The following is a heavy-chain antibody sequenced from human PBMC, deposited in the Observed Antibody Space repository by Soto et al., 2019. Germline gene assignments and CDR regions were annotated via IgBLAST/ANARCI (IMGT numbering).Heavy chain of an antibody. V-gene: IGHV4-39*01. J-gene: IGHJ5*02. CDR2: IYYSGST. D-gene: IGHD1-26*01. CDR1: GGSISSSNYY. Sequence: QLQLQESGPGLVKPSETLSLACTVSGGSISSSNYYWGWIRQPPGKGLEWIGSIYYSGSTYYNPSSKSRVTTFVDTATNQFSLELSSVTAADTAVYYCATQEVGGSYVYTFDPWGQGTLVTVSS. CDR3: ATQEVGGSYVYTFDP.